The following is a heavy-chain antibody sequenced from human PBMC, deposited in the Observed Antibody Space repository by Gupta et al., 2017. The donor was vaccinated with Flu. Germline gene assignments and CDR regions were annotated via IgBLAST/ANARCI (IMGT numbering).Heavy chain of an antibody. D-gene: IGHD2/OR15-2a*01. J-gene: IGHJ4*02. CDR3: SKGWRHNCNFDGDY. CDR2: RSDDGRNQ. CDR1: GFIFSEYG. Sequence: VQLLPYGGGVAMPGRYLRISCAACGFIFSEYGLPWVRPCPAKGREWMAVRSDDGRNQWYADSVWGRFTISRDNSENTLILQRNSLRRDESAVYYCSKGWRHNCNFDGDYWGQGTLVTVSS. V-gene: IGHV3-30*18.